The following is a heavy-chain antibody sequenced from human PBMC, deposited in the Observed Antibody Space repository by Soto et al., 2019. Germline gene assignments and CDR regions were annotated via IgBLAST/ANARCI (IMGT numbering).Heavy chain of an antibody. J-gene: IGHJ4*02. CDR1: GGTFSSYT. Sequence: QVQLVQSGAEVKKPGSSVKVSCKASGGTFSSYTISWVRQAPGQGLEWMGRIIPILGIANYAQKFQGRVTITADKSTGNAYMELSSLRSEGEAVYYCLGGSSSSNWGQGTLVTVSS. CDR3: LGGSSSSN. V-gene: IGHV1-69*02. CDR2: IIPILGIA. D-gene: IGHD6-13*01.